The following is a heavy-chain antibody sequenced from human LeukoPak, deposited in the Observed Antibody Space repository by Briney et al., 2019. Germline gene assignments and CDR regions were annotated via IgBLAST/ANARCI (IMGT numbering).Heavy chain of an antibody. CDR3: SRDPRVLDY. V-gene: IGHV3-11*01. CDR2: IGPSGNFI. Sequence: GGSLRLSYEASGFTFSDSYMSWLRQPPGKGLESISYIGPSGNFINYADSVKGRFTISRDNAKKSLYLQINSLRAEDTAVYYCSRDPRVLDYWGQGTLVTVSS. CDR1: GFTFSDSY. J-gene: IGHJ4*02.